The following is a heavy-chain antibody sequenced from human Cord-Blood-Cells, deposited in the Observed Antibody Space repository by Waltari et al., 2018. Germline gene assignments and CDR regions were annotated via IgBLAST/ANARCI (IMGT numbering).Heavy chain of an antibody. D-gene: IGHD3-9*01. J-gene: IGHJ3*02. Sequence: QVQLQQWGAGLLKPSETLSLTCAVYGGSFSGYYWSWIRQPPGKGLEWIGEINHRGSTNYNPSLKSRVTISVDTSKNQFSLKLSSVTAADTAVYYCALILAGAKGDAFDIWGQGTMVTVSS. CDR1: GGSFSGYY. CDR2: INHRGST. V-gene: IGHV4-34*01. CDR3: ALILAGAKGDAFDI.